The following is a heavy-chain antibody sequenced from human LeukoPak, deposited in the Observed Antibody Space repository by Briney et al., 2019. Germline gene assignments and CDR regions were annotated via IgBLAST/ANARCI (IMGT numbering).Heavy chain of an antibody. CDR2: ISYDGSKK. CDR3: AKAGLLWFAEGDYFGMDV. D-gene: IGHD3-10*01. CDR1: GFTFSSYG. V-gene: IGHV3-30*18. Sequence: SGGSLRLSCAASGFTFSSYGMHWVRQAPGKGLEWVAAISYDGSKKYNADSVKGRFTVSRDNSKNTLYLQMNSLRADDTAVFYCAKAGLLWFAEGDYFGMDVWGQGTTVTVSS. J-gene: IGHJ6*02.